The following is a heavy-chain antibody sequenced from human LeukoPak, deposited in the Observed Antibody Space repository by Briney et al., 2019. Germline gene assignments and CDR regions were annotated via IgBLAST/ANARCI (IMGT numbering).Heavy chain of an antibody. Sequence: PSETLSLTCAVYGGSFSGYYWSWIRQPPGKGLEWIGEINHSGSTNYNPSLKSRVTISVDTSKNQFSLKLSSVTAADTAVYYCAGYGSGGAFDYWGQGALVTVSS. CDR3: AGYGSGGAFDY. V-gene: IGHV4-34*01. J-gene: IGHJ4*02. CDR2: INHSGST. D-gene: IGHD3-10*01. CDR1: GGSFSGYY.